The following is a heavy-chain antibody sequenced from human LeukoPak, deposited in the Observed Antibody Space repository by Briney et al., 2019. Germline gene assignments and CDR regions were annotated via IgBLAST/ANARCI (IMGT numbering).Heavy chain of an antibody. Sequence: PGGSLRLSCAASGFTFGDHYMDWVRQAPGKGLEWVGRSRNKANSYTTEYATSVKGRFTISRDDSKNSLYLQMNSLKTEDTAVYYCARGVRYSSGWDFDYWGQGTLVSVSS. CDR3: ARGVRYSSGWDFDY. CDR1: GFTFGDHY. CDR2: SRNKANSYTT. D-gene: IGHD6-19*01. J-gene: IGHJ4*02. V-gene: IGHV3-72*01.